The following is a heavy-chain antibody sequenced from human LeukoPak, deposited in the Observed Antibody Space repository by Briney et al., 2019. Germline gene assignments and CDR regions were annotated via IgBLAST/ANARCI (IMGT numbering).Heavy chain of an antibody. CDR2: IYYSGST. D-gene: IGHD3-16*01. V-gene: IGHV4-39*01. J-gene: IGHJ4*02. Sequence: KPSETLSLTCTVSGGSISSTTYYWGWIRQSPEKGLEWIGSIYYSGSTYYKPSLKSRVTISVDTSKNQFSLKLSSVTAAGTAVYYCTRHDRYSGGVHDSWGQGTLVTVSS. CDR3: TRHDRYSGGVHDS. CDR1: GGSISSTTYY.